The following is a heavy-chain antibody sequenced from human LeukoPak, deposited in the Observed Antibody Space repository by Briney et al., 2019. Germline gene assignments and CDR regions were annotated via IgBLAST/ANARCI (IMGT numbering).Heavy chain of an antibody. CDR1: GFTFNNYW. J-gene: IGHJ4*02. Sequence: GGSLRLSCAASGFTFNNYWMHWVRQAPGKGLVWVSRINSDASTTNYVDSVKGRFTMSRDSAKNTLYLQMNSLRAEDTAVYHCASGSSGWYGEIWGQGTLVTVSS. V-gene: IGHV3-74*01. CDR2: INSDASTT. CDR3: ASGSSGWYGEI. D-gene: IGHD6-19*01.